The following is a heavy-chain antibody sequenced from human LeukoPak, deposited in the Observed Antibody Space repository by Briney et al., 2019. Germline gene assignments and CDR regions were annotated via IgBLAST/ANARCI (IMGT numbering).Heavy chain of an antibody. V-gene: IGHV3-30*02. CDR1: GFTFSSYG. Sequence: GGSLRLSCATSGFTFSSYGMHWVRQAPGKGLEWAAFIRYDGSNKYYADSVKGRFTISRDNSKNTLYLQMNSLRDEDTAVYYCAKDHSNALRRFGELIRRTRDGYFDYWGQGTLVTVSS. J-gene: IGHJ4*02. D-gene: IGHD3-10*01. CDR3: AKDHSNALRRFGELIRRTRDGYFDY. CDR2: IRYDGSNK.